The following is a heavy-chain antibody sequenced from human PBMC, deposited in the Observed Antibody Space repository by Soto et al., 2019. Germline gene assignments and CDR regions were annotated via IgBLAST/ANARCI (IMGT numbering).Heavy chain of an antibody. CDR3: AKVSILTESYYYYGMDV. Sequence: PGGSLRLSCAASGFTFSAYAMSWVRQAPGKGLEWVSGISRDGGATDYADSVKGRLTISRDNAKNTLFLQMNSLRAEDTAIYYCAKVSILTESYYYYGMDVWGQGTTVTVSS. J-gene: IGHJ6*02. CDR2: ISRDGGAT. CDR1: GFTFSAYA. V-gene: IGHV3-23*01. D-gene: IGHD3-9*01.